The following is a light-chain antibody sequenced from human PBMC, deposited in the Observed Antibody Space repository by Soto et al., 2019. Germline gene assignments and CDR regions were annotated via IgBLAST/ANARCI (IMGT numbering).Light chain of an antibody. V-gene: IGKV3-20*01. CDR3: QQYGSSGT. Sequence: ELVLTQSPGTLSLSPGARATLSCRASQSVSNNYLAWYQQKPGQAPRLLIYGASNRATGIPDRFSGSGSGTDFTLTISRLEPEDSAVDDCQQYGSSGTFGQGTKVDI. CDR2: GAS. CDR1: QSVSNNY. J-gene: IGKJ1*01.